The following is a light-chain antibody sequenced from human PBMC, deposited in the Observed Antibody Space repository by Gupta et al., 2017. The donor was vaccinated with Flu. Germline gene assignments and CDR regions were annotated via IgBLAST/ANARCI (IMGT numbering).Light chain of an antibody. J-gene: IGKJ2*03. V-gene: IGKV4-1*01. CDR2: WAS. CDR3: HQYYSAPYS. CDR1: RSVFYTNDKNY. Sequence: IVVTQSQASLAVSMGARATINCRSSRSVFYTNDKNYLAWYQHKSGQPPKLLFYWASSRESGVPDRFSASGSGTDFTLTITSLQAEDVAVYYCHQYYSAPYSFGQGTKVEIK.